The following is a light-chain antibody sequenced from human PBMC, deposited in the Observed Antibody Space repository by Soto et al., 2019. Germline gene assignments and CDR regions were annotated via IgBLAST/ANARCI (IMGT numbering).Light chain of an antibody. CDR2: SND. CDR3: AAWDGSLNGYV. J-gene: IGLJ1*01. Sequence: QSVLTQPPSASGTPGQRVTISCSGSSSNIGNNTVNWYQQLPGTAPKLLIYSNDQRPSGVPDRFSGSKSGTSASLAISGLQSEDEADYYCAAWDGSLNGYVFGTGTKLTVL. V-gene: IGLV1-44*01. CDR1: SSNIGNNT.